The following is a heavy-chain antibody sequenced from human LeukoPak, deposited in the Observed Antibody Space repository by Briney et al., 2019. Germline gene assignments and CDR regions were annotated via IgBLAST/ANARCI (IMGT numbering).Heavy chain of an antibody. CDR2: IKQDGSET. D-gene: IGHD3/OR15-3a*01. V-gene: IGHV3-7*01. CDR3: ARALSDFWTGYFFDS. CDR1: RINFNSYW. Sequence: GGSLRPSCAVSRINFNSYWMTWVRQAPGKGLEWVANIKQDGSETYYMDSLKGRFSISRDNAKNSLYLQMNSLRAEDTAVYYCARALSDFWTGYFFDSWGQGTLVTVSS. J-gene: IGHJ4*02.